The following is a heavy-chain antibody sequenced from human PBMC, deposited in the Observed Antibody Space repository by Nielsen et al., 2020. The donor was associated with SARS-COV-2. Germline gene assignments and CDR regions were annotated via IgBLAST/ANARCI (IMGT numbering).Heavy chain of an antibody. J-gene: IGHJ4*02. CDR3: ASGGYFDWLLAFDQ. CDR2: MNPNSGNT. CDR1: GYTFTSYD. V-gene: IGHV1-8*01. Sequence: ASVKVSCKASGYTFTSYDINWVRQATGQGLEWMGWMNPNSGNTGYAQKFQGRVTMTRSTSISTAYMELSSLRSEDTAVHYCASGGYFDWLLAFDQWGQGTLVTVSS. D-gene: IGHD3-9*01.